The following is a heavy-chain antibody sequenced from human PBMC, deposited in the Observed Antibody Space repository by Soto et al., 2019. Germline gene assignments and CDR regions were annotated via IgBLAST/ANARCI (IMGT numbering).Heavy chain of an antibody. D-gene: IGHD3-3*01. CDR3: ARGGWRHIDY. J-gene: IGHJ4*02. Sequence: SETLSLTCTVSGSSISTYYWSWIRQPPGKGLEWIGYIYYSGSTNYNPSLKSRVTISVDTSKNQFSLKLSSVTAADTAVYYCARGGWRHIDYWGQGTLVTVS. CDR1: GSSISTYY. V-gene: IGHV4-59*08. CDR2: IYYSGST.